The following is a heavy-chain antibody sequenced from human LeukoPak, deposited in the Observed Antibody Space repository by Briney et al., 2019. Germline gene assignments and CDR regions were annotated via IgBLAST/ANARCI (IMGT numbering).Heavy chain of an antibody. V-gene: IGHV3-66*02. CDR3: ESSKPYYDFWSGYKKHYFDY. Sequence: GVSLRLSCAASGFTVSSNYMSWVRQAPGKGLEWVSVIYSGGSTYYADSVKGRFTISRDNSKNTLYLQMNSLRAEDTAVYYCESSKPYYDFWSGYKKHYFDYWGQGTLVTVSS. J-gene: IGHJ4*02. CDR2: IYSGGST. CDR1: GFTVSSNY. D-gene: IGHD3-3*01.